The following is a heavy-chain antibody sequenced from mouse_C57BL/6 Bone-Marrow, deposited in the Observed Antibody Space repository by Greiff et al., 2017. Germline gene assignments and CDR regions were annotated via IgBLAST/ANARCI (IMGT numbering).Heavy chain of an antibody. CDR3: ARGRGDDDDGVAY. J-gene: IGHJ3*01. V-gene: IGHV1-55*01. D-gene: IGHD2-4*01. Sequence: VQLQQSGAELVKPGASVKMSCKASGYTFTSYWITWVKQRPGQGLEWIGDIYPGSGSTNYNEKFKGKATLTVDTSSSTAYMLLSSLTPEDSAVYFCARGRGDDDDGVAYWGQGTMVTVSA. CDR1: GYTFTSYW. CDR2: IYPGSGST.